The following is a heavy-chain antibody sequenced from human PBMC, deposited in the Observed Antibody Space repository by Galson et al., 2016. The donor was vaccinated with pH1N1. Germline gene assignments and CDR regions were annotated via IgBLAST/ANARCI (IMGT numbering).Heavy chain of an antibody. Sequence: SVKVSCKASGFTITRNAFNWVRQATGQGLEWMGWINPNSGDTGYAQRFQGRVTITRNTSISTAYMELSSLSSDDTAVYYCARPSGIYASSWDWGQGTLVTVSS. D-gene: IGHD1-14*01. V-gene: IGHV1-8*03. CDR1: GFTITRNA. CDR2: INPNSGDT. CDR3: ARPSGIYASSWD. J-gene: IGHJ4*02.